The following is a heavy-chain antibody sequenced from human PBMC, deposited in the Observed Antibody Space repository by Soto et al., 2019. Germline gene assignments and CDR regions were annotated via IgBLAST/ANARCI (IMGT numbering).Heavy chain of an antibody. D-gene: IGHD6-13*01. CDR3: ARAPGIAAADWFDP. CDR1: GFTFSSYS. J-gene: IGHJ5*02. V-gene: IGHV3-21*01. CDR2: ISSSSSYI. Sequence: EVQLVESGGGLVKPGGSLRLSCAASGFTFSSYSMNWVRQAPGKGLEWVSSISSSSSYIYYADSVKGRFTISRDNAKNSLYLQMNSLRAEDTAVYYCARAPGIAAADWFDPWGHGTLVTVSS.